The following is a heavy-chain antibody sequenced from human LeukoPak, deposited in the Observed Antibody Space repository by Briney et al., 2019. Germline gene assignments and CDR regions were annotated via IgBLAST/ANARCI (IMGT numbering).Heavy chain of an antibody. CDR2: INPNSGGT. J-gene: IGHJ5*02. CDR3: ARDRHGSTGYSSGRFDP. CDR1: GYTFTGYY. V-gene: IGHV1-2*02. Sequence: ASVKVSCKASGYTFTGYYMHWVRQAPGQGLEWMGWINPNSGGTNYAQKFQGRVTMTRDTSISTAYMELSRLRSDDTAVYYCARDRHGSTGYSSGRFDPWGQGTLVTVSS. D-gene: IGHD6-19*01.